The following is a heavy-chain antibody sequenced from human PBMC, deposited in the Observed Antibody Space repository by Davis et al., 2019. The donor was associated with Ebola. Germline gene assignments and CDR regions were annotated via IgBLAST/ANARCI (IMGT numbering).Heavy chain of an antibody. Sequence: GESLKISCAASGFTFSSYRMSWVRQAPGKGLEWVANIKQDGSEKYYVDAVKGRFTISRDNAKNSLYLQMNSLRAEDTAVYYCAREVRTYYDFWSGSQLFDPWGQGTLVTVSS. J-gene: IGHJ5*02. CDR2: IKQDGSEK. D-gene: IGHD3-3*01. CDR3: AREVRTYYDFWSGSQLFDP. V-gene: IGHV3-7*01. CDR1: GFTFSSYR.